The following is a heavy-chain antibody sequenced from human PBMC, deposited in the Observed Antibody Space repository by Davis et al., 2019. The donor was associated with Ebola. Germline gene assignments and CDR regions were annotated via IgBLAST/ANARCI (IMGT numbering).Heavy chain of an antibody. J-gene: IGHJ4*02. D-gene: IGHD3-22*01. Sequence: GESLKISCAASGFTFSSYWMHWVRQAPGKGLVWVSRINSDGSSTSYADSVKGRFTISRDNAKNTLYLQMNSLRVEDSAVYYCARGPNYYDSGFIDYWGQGILVTVSS. CDR2: INSDGSST. CDR1: GFTFSSYW. V-gene: IGHV3-74*01. CDR3: ARGPNYYDSGFIDY.